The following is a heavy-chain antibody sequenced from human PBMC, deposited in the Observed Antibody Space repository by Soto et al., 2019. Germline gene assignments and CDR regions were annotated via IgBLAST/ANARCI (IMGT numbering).Heavy chain of an antibody. V-gene: IGHV1-2*04. CDR2: INPNSGGT. CDR1: GYTFTGYY. Sequence: ASVKVSCKASGYTFTGYYMHWVRQAPGQGLEWMGWINPNSGGTNYAQKFQGWVTMTRDTSISTAYMELSRLRSDDTAVYYCARAYYDYIWGSYRDNWFDPWGQGTLVTVS. J-gene: IGHJ5*02. D-gene: IGHD3-16*02. CDR3: ARAYYDYIWGSYRDNWFDP.